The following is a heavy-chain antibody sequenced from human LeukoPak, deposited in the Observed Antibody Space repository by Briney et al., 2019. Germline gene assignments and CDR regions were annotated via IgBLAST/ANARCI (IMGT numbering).Heavy chain of an antibody. V-gene: IGHV4-31*03. CDR3: ATIRGVLREDSVGDYYGPAAYFQD. D-gene: IGHD3-22*01. Sequence: MASETLSLTCTVSGGSISSGGFYWSWIRQRPGKGLECIGYLHDSGYTNYNPSLRGRVFMSPDTSKNQFSLKLSSVTAADTAVYFCATIRGVLREDSVGDYYGPAAYFQDWGPGTLVTVSS. CDR2: LHDSGYT. CDR1: GGSISSGGFY. J-gene: IGHJ1*01.